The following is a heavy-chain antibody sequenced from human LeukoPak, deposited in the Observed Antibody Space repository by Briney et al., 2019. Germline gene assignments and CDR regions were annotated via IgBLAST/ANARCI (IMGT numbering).Heavy chain of an antibody. J-gene: IGHJ4*02. D-gene: IGHD2-15*01. Sequence: GAAVKVSCKASGYTFTDYYIHGVRQAPGQGLEWMGWISLNSGGTNYAQTFQDRVNMTRDTSISTAYMEVSGLRSDDTAVYYCARTGSGEFDFWGQGTLVTVSS. V-gene: IGHV1-2*02. CDR2: ISLNSGGT. CDR1: GYTFTDYY. CDR3: ARTGSGEFDF.